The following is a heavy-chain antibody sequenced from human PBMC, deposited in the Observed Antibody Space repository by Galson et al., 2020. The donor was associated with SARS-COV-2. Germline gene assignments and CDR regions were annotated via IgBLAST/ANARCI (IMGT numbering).Heavy chain of an antibody. Sequence: ASETLSLTCPVSGGSISTSSYYWAWIRQPPGKGLEWIGSIYYTGSTYYNPSLKSRVTISVDTSKNQISLKLSSVTAADTALYYCANSGLYCSSTSCFDNWGQGTLVTVSS. V-gene: IGHV4-39*01. CDR3: ANSGLYCSSTSCFDN. CDR2: IYYTGST. D-gene: IGHD2-2*01. CDR1: GGSISTSSYY. J-gene: IGHJ5*02.